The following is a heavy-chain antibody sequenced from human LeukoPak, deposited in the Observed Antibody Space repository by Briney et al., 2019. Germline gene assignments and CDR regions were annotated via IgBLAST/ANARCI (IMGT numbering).Heavy chain of an antibody. J-gene: IGHJ4*02. CDR3: TRGPGKFDS. CDR2: TYYRSKWSV. D-gene: IGHD3-10*01. V-gene: IGHV6-1*01. CDR1: GDSVSSDSAS. Sequence: SQTLSLTCAISGDSVSSDSASWNWFRQSPSRGLEWLGRTYYRSKWSVDYAISVKGRITINADTSKNQFSLLLHSATPEDTAVYYCTRGPGKFDSWGQGTVVIVSS.